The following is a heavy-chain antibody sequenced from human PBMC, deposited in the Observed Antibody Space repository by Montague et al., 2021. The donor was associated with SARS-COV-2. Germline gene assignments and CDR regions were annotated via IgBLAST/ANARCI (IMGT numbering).Heavy chain of an antibody. D-gene: IGHD3-22*01. CDR2: INHRGTS. CDR1: GGSFSDYY. V-gene: IGHV4-34*01. Sequence: SETLSLTCAVYGGSFSDYYWRWIRQPPGKGLEWIGEINHRGTSNYNPSLKSRVSISVDTSKNQFSLHLGSVTAADTAVYYCARGRQHFNMIVVVMTEGEYYLGDWAQGTLVTVSA. J-gene: IGHJ4*02. CDR3: ARGRQHFNMIVVVMTEGEYYLGD.